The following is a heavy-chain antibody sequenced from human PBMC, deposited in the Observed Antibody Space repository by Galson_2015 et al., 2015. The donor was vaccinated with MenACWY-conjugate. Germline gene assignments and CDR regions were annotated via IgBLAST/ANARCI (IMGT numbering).Heavy chain of an antibody. CDR1: GFTFSNYA. V-gene: IGHV3-23*01. J-gene: IGHJ4*02. Sequence: SLRLSCAASGFTFSNYAMTWVRQAPGKGLEWVSAIPGNGGSTYYADSVKGRFTISRDNSKNTLYMQMNSLRAEDTAVYYCAKDRDIYCSGGSCYFLGNYEDFWGQGVLVTVSS. D-gene: IGHD2-15*01. CDR3: AKDRDIYCSGGSCYFLGNYEDF. CDR2: IPGNGGST.